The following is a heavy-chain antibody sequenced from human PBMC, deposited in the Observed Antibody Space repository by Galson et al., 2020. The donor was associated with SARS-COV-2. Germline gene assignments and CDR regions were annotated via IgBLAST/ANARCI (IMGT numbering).Heavy chain of an antibody. J-gene: IGHJ4*02. D-gene: IGHD6-13*01. CDR1: GFMFSSYI. CDR2: IYGSSNYI. V-gene: IGHV3-21*01. Sequence: GESLKISCAASGFMFSSYIMTWVRQAPGKGLEWVSSIYGSSNYIYYADSVKGRFIISRDNARKSLFLQMNSLRAEDTGFYYCARDTGIAAADFWGQGTLVTVSS. CDR3: ARDTGIAAADF.